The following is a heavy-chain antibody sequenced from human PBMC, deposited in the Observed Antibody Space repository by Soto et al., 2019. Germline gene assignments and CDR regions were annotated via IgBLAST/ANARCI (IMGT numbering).Heavy chain of an antibody. J-gene: IGHJ4*02. CDR1: GFTFSSYA. D-gene: IGHD2-15*01. Sequence: PGGSLRLSCAAFGFTFSSYAMNWVRQAPGKGLEWVSGLSKSGESTYYADSVKGRFTISRDNSKDTLYLQMNSLRAEDTAVYYCAHATRLAYWGQGTLVTVSS. CDR3: AHATRLAY. CDR2: LSKSGEST. V-gene: IGHV3-23*01.